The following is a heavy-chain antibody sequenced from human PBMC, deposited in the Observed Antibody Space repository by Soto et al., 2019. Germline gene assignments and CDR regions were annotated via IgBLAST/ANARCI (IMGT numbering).Heavy chain of an antibody. CDR3: ARYSYYYDSSGHYDRFDL. D-gene: IGHD3-22*01. Sequence: SETLSLTCTVSGGSINISSYYWGWIRQPPGKGLEWIGSIHYSGRTYYSTSLKSRLAISVDTSQNQFSVRLSSVTAADTAVYYCARYSYYYDSSGHYDRFDLWGQGTLVTVSS. CDR2: IHYSGRT. CDR1: GGSINISSYY. V-gene: IGHV4-39*01. J-gene: IGHJ5*02.